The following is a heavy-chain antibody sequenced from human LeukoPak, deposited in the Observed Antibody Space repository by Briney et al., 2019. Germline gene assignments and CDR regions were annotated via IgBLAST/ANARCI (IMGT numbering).Heavy chain of an antibody. Sequence: PGGSLRLSCVASGFSFGFNTYGMQWVRQTPGKGVEWVAVIWYDGGIKYYGDAVKGRFTISRDNSKNTLYLQMDSLRGEDTAVYYCARDRNWGCSYCSYWGQGTLVTVSS. CDR3: ARDRNWGCSYCSY. CDR1: GFSFGFNTYG. J-gene: IGHJ4*02. V-gene: IGHV3-33*01. CDR2: IWYDGGIK. D-gene: IGHD7-27*01.